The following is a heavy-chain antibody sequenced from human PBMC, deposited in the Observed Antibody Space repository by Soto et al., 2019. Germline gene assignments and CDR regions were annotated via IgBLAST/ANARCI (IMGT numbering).Heavy chain of an antibody. D-gene: IGHD2-15*01. Sequence: EVQLLESGGDLVQPGGSLTLSCAASGFTFSGYDMNWVRQTPGKGLQWVSAISGSGGNTYYADSVKGRFTISRDNSKNILYLQMNDLTVEDRAMYYSVKEPTAVDRRDVFGGNLLADYWGQGTLVTVSS. CDR3: VKEPTAVDRRDVFGGNLLADY. CDR2: ISGSGGNT. V-gene: IGHV3-23*01. CDR1: GFTFSGYD. J-gene: IGHJ4*02.